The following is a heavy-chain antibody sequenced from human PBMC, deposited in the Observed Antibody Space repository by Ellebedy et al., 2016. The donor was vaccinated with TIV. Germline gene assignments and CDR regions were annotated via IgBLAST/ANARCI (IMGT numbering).Heavy chain of an antibody. Sequence: AASVKVSCKASGYSLTSNGISWVRQAPGQGLEWMGWIGAYNGNTKYAPKFQGRVTMTTDTATITVYMDLRNLRSDDTAVYYGARGLWFGDFDVWGQGTTVTVSS. CDR1: GYSLTSNG. D-gene: IGHD3-10*01. J-gene: IGHJ6*02. CDR3: ARGLWFGDFDV. CDR2: IGAYNGNT. V-gene: IGHV1-18*01.